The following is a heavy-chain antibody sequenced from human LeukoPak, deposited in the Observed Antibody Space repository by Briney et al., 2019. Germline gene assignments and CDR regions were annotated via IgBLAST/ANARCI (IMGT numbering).Heavy chain of an antibody. V-gene: IGHV3-73*01. Sequence: GGSPRLSCAASGFTFSGSAMHWVRQASGKGLEWVGRIRSKANSYATAYAASVKGRFTISRDDSKNTAYLQMNSLKTEDTAVYYCTGALLWFGELSNYYYYYGMDVWGKGTTVTVSS. CDR2: IRSKANSYAT. CDR1: GFTFSGSA. J-gene: IGHJ6*04. D-gene: IGHD3-10*01. CDR3: TGALLWFGELSNYYYYYGMDV.